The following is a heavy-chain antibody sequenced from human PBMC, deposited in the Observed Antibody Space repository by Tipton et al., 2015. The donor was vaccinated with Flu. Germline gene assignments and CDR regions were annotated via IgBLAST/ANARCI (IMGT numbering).Heavy chain of an antibody. J-gene: IGHJ6*02. CDR2: IKEDGSGK. CDR1: GFTFSNYW. V-gene: IGHV3-7*01. Sequence: GSLRLSCSASGFTFSNYWMTWVRQAPGKGLEWVANIKEDGSGKHYVDSMKGRFIISRDNAKNSLYLQINSLRVEDTAVYYCARDRVAGYGATYHYYRGMDVWGQGTSVFVSS. D-gene: IGHD4-17*01. CDR3: ARDRVAGYGATYHYYRGMDV.